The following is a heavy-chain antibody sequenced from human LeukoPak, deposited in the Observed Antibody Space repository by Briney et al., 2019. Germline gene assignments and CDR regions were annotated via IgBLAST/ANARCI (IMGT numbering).Heavy chain of an antibody. CDR2: IYYSGST. V-gene: IGHV4-59*01. CDR1: GGSFSGYY. D-gene: IGHD3-10*01. J-gene: IGHJ6*02. CDR3: AREGGSGSYFHYGMDV. Sequence: SETLSLTCAVYGGSFSGYYWSWIRQPPGKGLEWIGYIYYSGSTNYNPSLKSRVTISVDTSKNQFSLKLSSVTAADTAVYYCAREGGSGSYFHYGMDVWGQGTTVTVSS.